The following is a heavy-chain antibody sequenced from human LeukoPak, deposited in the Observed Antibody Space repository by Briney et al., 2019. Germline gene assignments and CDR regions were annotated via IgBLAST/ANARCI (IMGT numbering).Heavy chain of an antibody. J-gene: IGHJ4*02. V-gene: IGHV4-4*07. CDR3: ARENPYDYYDSSGHLGH. Sequence: SETLSLXCTVSGGSISSYYWSWIRRPAGKGLEWIGRIYTSGSTNYNPSLKSRVTISVDTSKNQFSLKLSSVTAADTAVYYCARENPYDYYDSSGHLGHWGQGTLVTVSS. CDR2: IYTSGST. CDR1: GGSISSYY. D-gene: IGHD3-22*01.